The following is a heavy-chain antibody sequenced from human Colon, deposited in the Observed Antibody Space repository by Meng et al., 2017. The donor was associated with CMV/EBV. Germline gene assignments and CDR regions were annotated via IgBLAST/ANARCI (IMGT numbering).Heavy chain of an antibody. CDR3: ARGRNGWLLPLDS. Sequence: QVPLQQRGGGFLKPSGALALTCAISGGSFNAYYLPWIRQPPGKGLEWIGELNHSGSTNYNPSLKSRVTISIDTSKRHFSLRLTSVTAADTAVYYCARGRNGWLLPLDSWGQGTLVTVSS. V-gene: IGHV4-34*01. D-gene: IGHD3-3*01. J-gene: IGHJ4*02. CDR1: GGSFNAYY. CDR2: LNHSGST.